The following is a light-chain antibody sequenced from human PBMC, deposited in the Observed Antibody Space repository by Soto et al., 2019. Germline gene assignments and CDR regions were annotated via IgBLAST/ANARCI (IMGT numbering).Light chain of an antibody. CDR3: QQYNDWWT. CDR2: GAS. V-gene: IGKV3-15*01. CDR1: QSVSSN. Sequence: EMVMTQSPATLSVSPGETATLSCRASQSVSSNLAWYQHKPGQAPRLLIYGASTRATGIPARFSGSGSGTEFTLTISSLQSEDFAVYYCQQYNDWWTFGQGTKVEIK. J-gene: IGKJ1*01.